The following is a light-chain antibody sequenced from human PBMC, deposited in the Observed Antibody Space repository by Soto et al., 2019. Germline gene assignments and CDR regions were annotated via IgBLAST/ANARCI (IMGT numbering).Light chain of an antibody. Sequence: EIVLTQSPGTLSVSPGERVTLSCRASQSVNSNFLAWYQQRPGQAPRLLLFGASYRATGIPDRFSSSGSGTDFTLTISRLEAEDFAVYYCQQYSSSPPEFTFGPGTRVDSK. J-gene: IGKJ3*01. CDR1: QSVNSNF. CDR2: GAS. CDR3: QQYSSSPPEFT. V-gene: IGKV3-20*01.